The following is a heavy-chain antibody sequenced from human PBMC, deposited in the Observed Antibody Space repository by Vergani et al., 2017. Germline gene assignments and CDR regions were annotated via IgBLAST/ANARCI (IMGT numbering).Heavy chain of an antibody. Sequence: QITLKESGPTLVKPTQTLTLTCTFSGFSLSTSGVGVGWIRQPPGKALEWLALIYWNDDKRYSTSLKSRLTISKDTSKSQVVLTMTNMDPVDTATYYCARITPGITIFGVVIPGYYFDYWGQGTLVTVSS. V-gene: IGHV2-5*01. D-gene: IGHD3-3*01. CDR1: GFSLSTSGVG. CDR3: ARITPGITIFGVVIPGYYFDY. J-gene: IGHJ4*02. CDR2: IYWNDDK.